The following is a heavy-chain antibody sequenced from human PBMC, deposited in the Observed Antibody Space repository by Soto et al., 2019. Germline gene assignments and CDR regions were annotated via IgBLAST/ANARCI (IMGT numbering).Heavy chain of an antibody. J-gene: IGHJ6*02. CDR1: GYTFTKYG. D-gene: IGHD2-2*02. CDR2: IGVYNGKT. Sequence: QEQLVQSGGEVKKPGASVRVSCKASGYTFTKYGITWVRQAPGQGLEWMGWIGVYNGKTNYARKLQGRVIMTADTPASNASMELRSHTSDDTAVYYCSRARYCTSPSCYNHYYYGMDIWCQRTPGSGSS. V-gene: IGHV1-18*04. CDR3: SRARYCTSPSCYNHYYYGMDI.